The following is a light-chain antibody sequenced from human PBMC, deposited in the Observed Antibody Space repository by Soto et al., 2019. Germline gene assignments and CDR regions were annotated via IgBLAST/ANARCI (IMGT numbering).Light chain of an antibody. Sequence: QSVLTQPPSASGSPGQSVTISCTGTSSDVGGYNYVSWYQQHPGKAPKLMISEVSKRPSGVPDRFSGSKSGNTASLTVSGLLAEDEAHYYCSSFAGNNSLVFGGGTKVTVL. V-gene: IGLV2-8*01. J-gene: IGLJ2*01. CDR2: EVS. CDR3: SSFAGNNSLV. CDR1: SSDVGGYNY.